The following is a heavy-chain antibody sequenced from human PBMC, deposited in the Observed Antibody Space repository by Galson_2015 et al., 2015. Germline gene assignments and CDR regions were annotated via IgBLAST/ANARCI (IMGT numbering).Heavy chain of an antibody. Sequence: QSGAEVKKPGESLQISCKGSGYSFTSYWIGWVRQMPGKGLEWMGIIYPGDPDTRYSPSFQGQVTISADKSISTAYLQWSSLKASDTAMYYCARQVVAATAMFDPWGQGTLVTVSS. CDR3: ARQVVAATAMFDP. V-gene: IGHV5-51*01. J-gene: IGHJ5*02. D-gene: IGHD2-15*01. CDR2: IYPGDPDT. CDR1: GYSFTSYW.